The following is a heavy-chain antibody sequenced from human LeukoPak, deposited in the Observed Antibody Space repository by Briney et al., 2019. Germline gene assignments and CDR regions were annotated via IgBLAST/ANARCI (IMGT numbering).Heavy chain of an antibody. CDR2: INSDGSST. CDR3: AKGIRFLEWLTLDY. J-gene: IGHJ4*02. CDR1: GFTFSSYW. V-gene: IGHV3-74*01. Sequence: GGSLRLSCAASGFTFSSYWMHWVRQAPGKGLVWVSRINSDGSSTSYADSVKGRFTISRDNSKNTLYLQMNSLRAEDTAVYYCAKGIRFLEWLTLDYWGQGTLVTVSS. D-gene: IGHD3-3*01.